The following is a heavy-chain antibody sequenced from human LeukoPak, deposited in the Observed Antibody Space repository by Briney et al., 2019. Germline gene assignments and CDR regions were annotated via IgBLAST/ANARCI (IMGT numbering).Heavy chain of an antibody. CDR2: ISSSSTTI. D-gene: IGHD6-13*01. CDR1: GFTFSSYS. CDR3: ARDSSRWDQGAYYYGVDV. Sequence: GGFLRLSCAASGFTFSSYSMNWVRQAPGKGLEWVSYISSSSTTIYSADSAKGRFTISRDNAKNSVYLQMNSLREDDTAVYYCARDSSRWDQGAYYYGVDVWGQGTTVTVSS. V-gene: IGHV3-48*02. J-gene: IGHJ6*02.